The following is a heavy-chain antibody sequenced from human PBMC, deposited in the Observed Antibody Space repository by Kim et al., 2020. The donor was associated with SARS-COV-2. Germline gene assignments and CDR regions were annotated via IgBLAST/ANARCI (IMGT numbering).Heavy chain of an antibody. CDR3: ARRGYSYGLDY. CDR2: IYYSGST. Sequence: SETLSLTCTVSGGSISSSSYYWGWIRQPPGKGLEWIGSIYYSGSTYYNPSLKSRVTISVDTSKNQFSLKLSSVTAADTAVYYCARRGYSYGLDYWGQGTLVTVSS. J-gene: IGHJ4*02. D-gene: IGHD5-18*01. V-gene: IGHV4-39*01. CDR1: GGSISSSSYY.